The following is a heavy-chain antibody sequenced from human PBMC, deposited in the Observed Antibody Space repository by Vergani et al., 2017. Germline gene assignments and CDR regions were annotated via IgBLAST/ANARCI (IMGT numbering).Heavy chain of an antibody. V-gene: IGHV1-2*02. CDR2: INPNGDAT. CDR1: GFIFTDYY. Sequence: QVQLVQSGAELKKPGASVRVSCKASGFIFTDYYIHWMRQAPGQGLERIGWINPNGDATHYAQNFRGRVTLTRDTSSTTAYMDLASLTSDDTAIYYCARDHQGPTTLDYWGQGSLVTVSS. D-gene: IGHD1-26*01. J-gene: IGHJ4*02. CDR3: ARDHQGPTTLDY.